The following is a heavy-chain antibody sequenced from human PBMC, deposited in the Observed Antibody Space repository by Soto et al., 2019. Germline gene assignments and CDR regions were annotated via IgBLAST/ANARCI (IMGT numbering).Heavy chain of an antibody. D-gene: IGHD4-17*01. CDR2: ISWNSETI. CDR3: AKDMKWGGMTTIHYFDS. CDR1: GFTVDDYA. Sequence: PGGSLRLSCAASGFTVDDYAMHWVRQAPGKGLEWVSGISWNSETIDYADSVKGRFTISRDSAKSSLFLQMNSLRPDDTALYYCAKDMKWGGMTTIHYFDSWGQGTLVTVSS. V-gene: IGHV3-9*01. J-gene: IGHJ4*02.